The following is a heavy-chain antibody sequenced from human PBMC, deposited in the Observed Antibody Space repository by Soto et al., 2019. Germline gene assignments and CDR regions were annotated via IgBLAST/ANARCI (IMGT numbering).Heavy chain of an antibody. Sequence: QVQLQQWGARLLKPWETLSLTCAVYGGAFSGYQWTWIRQTPEKGLEWICEMNDSGNSNYNPSLKTRVTILVDTAKKQISLRLSSVTAADTAVYSCETGLILRCGELPRLGGYYYDMDVWGKGNTVTVSS. D-gene: IGHD3-10*01. V-gene: IGHV4-34*02. J-gene: IGHJ6*03. CDR2: MNDSGNS. CDR1: GGAFSGYQ. CDR3: ETGLILRCGELPRLGGYYYDMDV.